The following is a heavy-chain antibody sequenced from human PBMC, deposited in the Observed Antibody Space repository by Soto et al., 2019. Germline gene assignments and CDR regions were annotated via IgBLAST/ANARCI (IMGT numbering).Heavy chain of an antibody. CDR1: GGTFSSYA. Sequence: QVQLVQSGAEVQKPGSSVKVSCKASGGTFSSYAISWVRQAPGQGLEWMGGIIPIFGTANYARKFQGRVTGTKVESTSNAYLELGSLRSEATAVYYCAREVGSYDDRGGYYRRPRYFDYGSQGTLVAVSA. CDR3: AREVGSYDDRGGYYRRPRYFDY. D-gene: IGHD3-22*01. J-gene: IGHJ4*02. V-gene: IGHV1-69*01. CDR2: IIPIFGTA.